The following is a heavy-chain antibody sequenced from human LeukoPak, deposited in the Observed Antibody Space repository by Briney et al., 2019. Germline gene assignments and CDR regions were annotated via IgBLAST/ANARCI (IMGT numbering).Heavy chain of an antibody. CDR1: GFTFSSYG. D-gene: IGHD2-2*01. CDR3: AKDREDIVVVPAMGGDYFDY. Sequence: GGSLRLSCAASGFTFSSYGMHWVRQAPGKGLEWGAFIRYDGSNKYYADSVKGRFTISRDNSKNTLYLQMNSLRAEDTAVYYCAKDREDIVVVPAMGGDYFDYWGQGTLVTVSS. J-gene: IGHJ4*02. CDR2: IRYDGSNK. V-gene: IGHV3-30*02.